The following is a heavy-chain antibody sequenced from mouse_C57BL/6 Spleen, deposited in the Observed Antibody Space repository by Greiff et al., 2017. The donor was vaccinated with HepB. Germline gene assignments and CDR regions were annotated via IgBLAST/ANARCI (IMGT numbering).Heavy chain of an antibody. CDR2: IHPNSGST. D-gene: IGHD2-1*01. J-gene: IGHJ4*01. V-gene: IGHV1-64*01. Sequence: QVQLQQPGAELVKPGASVKLSCKASGYTFTSYWMHWVKQRPGQGLEWIGMIHPNSGSTNYNEKFKSKATLTVDKSSSTAYMQLSSLTSEDSAVYYCARGDFYYGNSDAMDYWGQGTSVTVSS. CDR1: GYTFTSYW. CDR3: ARGDFYYGNSDAMDY.